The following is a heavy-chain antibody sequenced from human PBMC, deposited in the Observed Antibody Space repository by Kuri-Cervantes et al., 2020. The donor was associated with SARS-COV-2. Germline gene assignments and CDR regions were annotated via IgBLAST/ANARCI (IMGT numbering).Heavy chain of an antibody. CDR1: GFTFSSYC. Sequence: GESLKISCAASGFTFSSYCMNWVRQAPGKGLEWVSSISSSSSYIYYADSVKGRFTISRDNAKNSLYLQMNSLRAEDTAVYYCAIIESSSDYYYYYGMDVWGQGTTVTVSS. D-gene: IGHD3-10*01. J-gene: IGHJ6*02. CDR3: AIIESSSDYYYYYGMDV. V-gene: IGHV3-21*01. CDR2: ISSSSSYI.